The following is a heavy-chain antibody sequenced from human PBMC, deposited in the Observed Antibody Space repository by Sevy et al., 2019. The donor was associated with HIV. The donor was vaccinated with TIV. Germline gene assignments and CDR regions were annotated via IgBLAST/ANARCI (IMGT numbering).Heavy chain of an antibody. Sequence: ASVKVSCKASGGNFRNYVISWVRQAPGQGLEWIGGIIPTSGTANYAQKFQGRVTIIADESTSTAYMELSSLRSEDTAVYYCARLYPCGGACYYFDSWGQGTLVTVSS. V-gene: IGHV1-69*13. CDR3: ARLYPCGGACYYFDS. J-gene: IGHJ4*02. CDR1: GGNFRNYV. CDR2: IIPTSGTA. D-gene: IGHD2-21*02.